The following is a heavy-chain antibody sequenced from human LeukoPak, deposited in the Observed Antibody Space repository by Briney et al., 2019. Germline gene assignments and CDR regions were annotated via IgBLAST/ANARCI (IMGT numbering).Heavy chain of an antibody. Sequence: PSETLSLACAVYGGSFSGYYWSWIRQPPGKGLEWIGEINRSGSTNYNPSLKSRVTISVDTSKNQFSLKLSSVTAADTAVYYCARGRRFTMVRGVRGGMDVWGQGTTVTVSS. CDR1: GGSFSGYY. V-gene: IGHV4-34*01. D-gene: IGHD3-10*01. CDR2: INRSGST. J-gene: IGHJ6*02. CDR3: ARGRRFTMVRGVRGGMDV.